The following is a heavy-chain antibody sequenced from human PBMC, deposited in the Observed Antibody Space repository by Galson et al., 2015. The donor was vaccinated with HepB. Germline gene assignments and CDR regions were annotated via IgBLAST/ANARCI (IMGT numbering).Heavy chain of an antibody. V-gene: IGHV1-46*04. J-gene: IGHJ3*02. CDR1: GYTFTSYY. Sequence: SVKVSCKASGYTFTSYYMHWVRQAPGQGLEWMGIINPSGGSTSYAQKLQGRVTMTRDTSTSTVYMELSSLRSEDTAVYYCARAGGAGGSYRDAFDIWGQGTMVTVSS. D-gene: IGHD1-26*01. CDR3: ARAGGAGGSYRDAFDI. CDR2: INPSGGST.